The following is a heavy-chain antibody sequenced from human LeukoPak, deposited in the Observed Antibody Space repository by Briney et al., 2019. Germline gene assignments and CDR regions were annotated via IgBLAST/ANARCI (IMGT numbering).Heavy chain of an antibody. D-gene: IGHD6-19*01. CDR2: IYSGGRT. Sequence: GGSLRLSCAASGFTISSKYMSWVRQAPGKGLEWISVIYSGGRTYYADSVKGRFTISRDNSKNTLYLQMNSLRSEDTAVYYCARERAVAGLFDYWGQGTLVTVSS. J-gene: IGHJ4*02. CDR3: ARERAVAGLFDY. CDR1: GFTISSKY. V-gene: IGHV3-66*01.